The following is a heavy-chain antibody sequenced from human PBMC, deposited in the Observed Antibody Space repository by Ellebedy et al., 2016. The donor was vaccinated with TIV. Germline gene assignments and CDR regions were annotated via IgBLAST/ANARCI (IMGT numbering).Heavy chain of an antibody. D-gene: IGHD3-10*01. CDR2: ISYDGATE. Sequence: GESLKISCSASGFIFSTYAMHWVRQAPGKGLEWVAFISYDGATEHYADSVKGRFTISRDNSKNTLYLQMNSLGAEDTAVFYCSREPRFGEGAFDYWGQGTLVTVSS. J-gene: IGHJ4*02. CDR3: SREPRFGEGAFDY. V-gene: IGHV3-30-3*01. CDR1: GFIFSTYA.